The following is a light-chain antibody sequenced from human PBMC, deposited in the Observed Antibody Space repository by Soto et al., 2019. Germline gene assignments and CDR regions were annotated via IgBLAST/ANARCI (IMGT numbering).Light chain of an antibody. CDR1: QGFSSN. Sequence: IVMTQSPATLSVSPGERATLSCMASQGFSSNFAWYQQKPGQTPKLLIYVASTSATGIPARFSCSGYVTEFTLTVSSLQSEDFAVYYWQQYNVLPLTFGGGTKVEFK. CDR2: VAS. J-gene: IGKJ4*01. V-gene: IGKV3-15*01. CDR3: QQYNVLPLT.